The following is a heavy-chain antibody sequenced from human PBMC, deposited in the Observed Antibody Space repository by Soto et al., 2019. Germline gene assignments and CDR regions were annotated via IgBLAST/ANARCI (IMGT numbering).Heavy chain of an antibody. CDR3: ARSPLGYDYVRQTWREVGDSFDI. CDR2: LIHGGST. Sequence: QVRLEQWSAGLLKPSETLSLTSAIYGASLGGFHWTWLRQAPGKGLEWIGELIHGGSTNYNPSLKGRVSFSLDTSKNQFSLHLMSVTAADTAVYYCARSPLGYDYVRQTWREVGDSFDIWGRGTLVTVSS. CDR1: GASLGGFH. J-gene: IGHJ3*02. V-gene: IGHV4-34*12. D-gene: IGHD3-16*01.